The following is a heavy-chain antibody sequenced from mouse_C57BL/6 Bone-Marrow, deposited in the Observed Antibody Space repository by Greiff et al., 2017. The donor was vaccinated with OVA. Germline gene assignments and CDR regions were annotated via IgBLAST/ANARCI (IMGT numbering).Heavy chain of an antibody. Sequence: EVHLVESGAGLVQPGGSLKLSCAASGFTFSDYYMYWVRQTPEKRLAWVAYISNGGGSTYYPDPVKGRFTISRDNAKNTLYLQMSRLKSEDTAMYYCAGTITTVPYWYFDVGGRGTGVTVTA. D-gene: IGHD1-1*01. V-gene: IGHV5-12*01. CDR3: AGTITTVPYWYFDV. J-gene: IGHJ1*03. CDR1: GFTFSDYY. CDR2: ISNGGGST.